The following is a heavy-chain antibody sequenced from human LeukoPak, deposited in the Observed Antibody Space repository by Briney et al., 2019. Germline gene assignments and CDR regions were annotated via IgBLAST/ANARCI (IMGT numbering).Heavy chain of an antibody. V-gene: IGHV1-69*04. Sequence: ASVKVSCKASGGTFSSYAISWVRQAPGQGLEWMGRIIPILGIANYAQKFQGRVTITADKSTSTAYMELSSLRSEDTAVYYCARDDYSGSYRPFDYWGQGTLVTVSS. CDR3: ARDDYSGSYRPFDY. J-gene: IGHJ4*02. CDR2: IIPILGIA. CDR1: GGTFSSYA. D-gene: IGHD1-26*01.